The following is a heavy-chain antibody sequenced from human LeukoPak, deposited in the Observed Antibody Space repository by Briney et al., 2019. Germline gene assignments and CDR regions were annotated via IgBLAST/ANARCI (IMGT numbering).Heavy chain of an antibody. CDR3: ARERAVVVATTYYYYGMDV. J-gene: IGHJ6*04. CDR1: GFTFSNYA. CDR2: MSYDGTNK. D-gene: IGHD2-15*01. Sequence: PGGSLRLSCAASGFTFSNYAMHWVRQAPGKGLEWVAVMSYDGTNKYYADSVKGRFTISRDNSKNTLYLQMNSLRAEDTAVYYCARERAVVVATTYYYYGMDVWGKGTTVTVSS. V-gene: IGHV3-30*04.